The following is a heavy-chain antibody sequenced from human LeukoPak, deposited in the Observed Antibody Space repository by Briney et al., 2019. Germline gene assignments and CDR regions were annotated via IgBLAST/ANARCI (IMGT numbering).Heavy chain of an antibody. V-gene: IGHV4-39*07. CDR3: ARAPLTMVRGVTGWFDP. J-gene: IGHJ5*02. CDR2: IYYSGST. CDR1: GGSISSSSYY. D-gene: IGHD3-10*01. Sequence: PSETLSLTCTVSGGSISSSSYYWGWIRQPPGKGLEWIGSIYYSGSTYYDPSLKSRVTISVDTSKNQFSLKLSSVTAADTAVYYCARAPLTMVRGVTGWFDPWGQGTLVTVSS.